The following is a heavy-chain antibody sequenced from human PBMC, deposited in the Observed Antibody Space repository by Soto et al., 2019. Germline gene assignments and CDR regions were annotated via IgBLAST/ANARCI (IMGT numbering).Heavy chain of an antibody. CDR3: ARGIAVAGTWFDP. Sequence: SETLSLTCTVSGGSIRSVGYYWSWIRQHPGKGLEWIGYIYYSGSTYYNPSLKSRVTISVDTSRNQFSLKLSSVTAADTAVYYCARGIAVAGTWFDPWGQGTLVTVS. V-gene: IGHV4-31*03. CDR2: IYYSGST. CDR1: GGSIRSVGYY. J-gene: IGHJ5*02. D-gene: IGHD6-19*01.